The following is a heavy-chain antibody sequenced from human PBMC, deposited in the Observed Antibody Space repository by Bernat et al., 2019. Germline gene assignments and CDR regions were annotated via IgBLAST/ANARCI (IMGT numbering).Heavy chain of an antibody. CDR1: GFTFSSYG. V-gene: IGHV3-33*01. D-gene: IGHD2-2*01. CDR3: ARDPDCSSTSCYYYGMDV. Sequence: QVQLVESGGGVVQPGRSLILSCAASGFTFSSYGMHWVRQAPGKGLEWVAVIWYDGSNKYYADSVKGRFTISRDNSKNKLYLQMNSLRAEDTAVYYCARDPDCSSTSCYYYGMDVWGQGTTVTVSS. CDR2: IWYDGSNK. J-gene: IGHJ6*02.